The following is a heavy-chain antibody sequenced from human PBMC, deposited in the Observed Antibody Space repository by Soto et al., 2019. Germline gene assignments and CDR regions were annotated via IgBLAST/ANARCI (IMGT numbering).Heavy chain of an antibody. J-gene: IGHJ6*02. CDR1: GGTFSSYA. Sequence: QVQLVKSGAEVKKPGSSVKVSCKASGGTFSSYAINWGRQAPGQGLEWMGGIIPIFGTADYAQKFQGRVTITADESTSTAYMELSSLRSEDTAVYYCARSLTGTYYYYGMDVWGQGTTVTVSS. CDR3: ARSLTGTYYYYGMDV. V-gene: IGHV1-69*12. D-gene: IGHD1-20*01. CDR2: IIPIFGTA.